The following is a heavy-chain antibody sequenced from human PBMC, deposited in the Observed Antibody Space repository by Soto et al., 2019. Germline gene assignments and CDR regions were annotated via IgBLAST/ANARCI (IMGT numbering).Heavy chain of an antibody. J-gene: IGHJ4*02. V-gene: IGHV3-48*01. CDR2: ITSSSNTI. CDR3: ARDSSASSLLVSPGY. Sequence: EVQLVESGGGLVQPGGSLRLSCAASGFIFSTYNMNWVRQAPGKGLEWISFITSSSNTIYYADSLKGRFTISRDNAKNSLYLQMNSLRAEDTAVYYCARDSSASSLLVSPGYWGQGTLVTVSS. CDR1: GFIFSTYN. D-gene: IGHD6-6*01.